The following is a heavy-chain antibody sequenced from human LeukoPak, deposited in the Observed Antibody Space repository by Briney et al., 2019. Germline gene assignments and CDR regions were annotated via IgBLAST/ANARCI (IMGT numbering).Heavy chain of an antibody. D-gene: IGHD2-21*02. CDR3: ARAPYCGGDCSIPYFDY. Sequence: ASETLSLTCTVSGGSISSGGYSWSWIRQPPGKGLEWIGDIYHSGSTYYNPSLKSRVTISVDRSKDQFSLKLSSVTAADTAVYYCARAPYCGGDCSIPYFDYWGQGTLVTVSS. CDR1: GGSISSGGYS. V-gene: IGHV4-30-2*01. CDR2: IYHSGST. J-gene: IGHJ4*02.